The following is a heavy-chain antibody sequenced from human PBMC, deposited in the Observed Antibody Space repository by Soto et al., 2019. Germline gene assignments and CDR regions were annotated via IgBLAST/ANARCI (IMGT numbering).Heavy chain of an antibody. V-gene: IGHV3-11*01. CDR3: ARGGQTYYFDD. CDR2: ISSTGSTT. CDR1: GFTFSDYY. J-gene: IGHJ4*02. Sequence: QVQLVESGGGLVKPGGSLRLSCAASGFTFSDYYMSWIRQAPGKGLEWVSYISSTGSTTYYADSVRGRFTMSRDNAKRSLYLQVNRPRADDTAGHFCARGGQTYYFDDWGPGPLVTVSS.